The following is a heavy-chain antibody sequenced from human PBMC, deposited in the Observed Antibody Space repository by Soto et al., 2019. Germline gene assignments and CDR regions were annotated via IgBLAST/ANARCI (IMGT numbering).Heavy chain of an antibody. Sequence: GGSLRLSCAASGFIFSEYSMTWVRQVPGKGLVWVSTINADGSRSGYADSVRGRFTISRDNAKNTLFLQMSSLRADDTAIYYCATYGDWGQGTLVTVSS. V-gene: IGHV3-74*01. CDR3: ATYGD. J-gene: IGHJ4*02. D-gene: IGHD2-21*01. CDR1: GFIFSEYS. CDR2: INADGSRS.